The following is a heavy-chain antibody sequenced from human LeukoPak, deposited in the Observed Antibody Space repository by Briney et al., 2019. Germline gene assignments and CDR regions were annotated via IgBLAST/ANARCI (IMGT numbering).Heavy chain of an antibody. CDR1: AFTFSKHP. CDR3: AKDQWVATISPGSIAVAGVLGY. V-gene: IGHV3-23*01. J-gene: IGHJ4*02. Sequence: GGSLRLSCVASAFTFSKHPMSWVRQAPGNGLELVSAINERGDITKYADSVMRRFTISRDNSKNTLYLQMNSLRAEDTAVYYCAKDQWVATISPGSIAVAGVLGYWGQGTLVTVSS. CDR2: INERGDIT. D-gene: IGHD6-19*01.